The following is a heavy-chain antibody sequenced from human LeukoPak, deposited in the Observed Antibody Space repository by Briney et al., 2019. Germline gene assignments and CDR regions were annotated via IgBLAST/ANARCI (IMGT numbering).Heavy chain of an antibody. Sequence: SETLSLTCTVSGGSISSSSYYWGWIRQPPGKGLEWIGSIYYSGSTYYNPSLKSRVTISVDTSKNQFSLKLSSVTAADTAVYYCARKQWLVHYYFDYWGQGTLVTVSS. CDR2: IYYSGST. CDR1: GGSISSSSYY. V-gene: IGHV4-39*01. CDR3: ARKQWLVHYYFDY. D-gene: IGHD6-19*01. J-gene: IGHJ4*02.